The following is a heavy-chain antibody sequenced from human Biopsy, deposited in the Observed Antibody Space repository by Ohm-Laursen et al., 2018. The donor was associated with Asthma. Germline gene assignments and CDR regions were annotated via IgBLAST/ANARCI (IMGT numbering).Heavy chain of an antibody. D-gene: IGHD6-6*01. CDR3: ARAVSSSSYWYFDL. CDR1: GDAMSTSGSY. CDR2: IYYSGRT. V-gene: IGHV4-39*02. Sequence: SDTLSLTCTVSGDAMSTSGSYWGWIRQSPGKGLEWIGSIYYSGRTYYNTSLESRVTISADTSKNHFSLKVTSVTAADTAVYYCARAVSSSSYWYFDLWGRGDLVTVSS. J-gene: IGHJ2*01.